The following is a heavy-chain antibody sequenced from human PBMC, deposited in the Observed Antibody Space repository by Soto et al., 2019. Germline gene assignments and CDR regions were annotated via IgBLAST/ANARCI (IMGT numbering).Heavy chain of an antibody. CDR3: AKSLYNDNCGPTDH. CDR2: FSFYGRRDNT. D-gene: IGHD1-1*01. J-gene: IGHJ4*02. V-gene: IGHV3-23*01. Sequence: EVQLLESGGGLVQPGGSLRLSCVGSGFTFSSYDMTWVRQAPGKGLEWVSSFSFYGRRDNTYYADSVKGRFTISRDNSRNTVYLQMDNLRVEDTAVYYCAKSLYNDNCGPTDHWGQGTLVTVSS. CDR1: GFTFSSYD.